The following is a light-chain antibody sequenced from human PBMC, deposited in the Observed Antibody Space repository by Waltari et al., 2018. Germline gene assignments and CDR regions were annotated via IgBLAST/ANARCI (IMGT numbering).Light chain of an antibody. V-gene: IGLV2-8*01. J-gene: IGLJ3*02. CDR1: SSDVGGYNY. CDR2: EVT. Sequence: QSALTQLPSASGSPGQSVTISCTGTSSDVGGYNYVSWYQQHPGKAPKLMIYEVTKRPSGVPDRFSGSKSANTASLTVSGLQAEDEADYYCCSYAGSNNFDWVFGGGTKLTVL. CDR3: CSYAGSNNFDWV.